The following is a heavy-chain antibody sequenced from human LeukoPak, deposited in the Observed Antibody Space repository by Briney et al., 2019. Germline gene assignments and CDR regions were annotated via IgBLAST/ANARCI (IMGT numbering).Heavy chain of an antibody. CDR2: ISDSGGRT. CDR1: GFTFSSYV. CDR3: GKREAGPGVLDY. Sequence: GGSLSLSCAASGFTFSSYVMGWVRQAPGKGLEWVSVISDSGGRTYYADSVKGRFTISRDNSKNTLYLQMNSLRAEDTAVHYCGKREAGPGVLDYWGQGTLVTVSS. D-gene: IGHD5-24*01. J-gene: IGHJ4*02. V-gene: IGHV3-23*01.